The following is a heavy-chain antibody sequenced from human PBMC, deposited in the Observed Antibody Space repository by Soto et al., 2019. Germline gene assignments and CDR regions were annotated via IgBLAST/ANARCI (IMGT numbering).Heavy chain of an antibody. J-gene: IGHJ4*02. D-gene: IGHD1-20*01. CDR1: GFTFSSYS. CDR2: ISSSSSTI. V-gene: IGHV3-48*02. Sequence: HPGGSLRLSCAASGFTFSSYSMNWVRQAPGKGLEWVSYISSSSSTIYYADSVKGRFTISRDNAKNSLYLQMNSLRDEDTAVYYCATDSILTGRRPFDYWGQGTLVTVSS. CDR3: ATDSILTGRRPFDY.